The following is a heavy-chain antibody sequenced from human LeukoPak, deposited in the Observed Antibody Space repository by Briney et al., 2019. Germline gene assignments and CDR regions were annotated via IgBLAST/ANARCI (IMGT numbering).Heavy chain of an antibody. V-gene: IGHV4-39*07. J-gene: IGHJ6*02. D-gene: IGHD2-21*01. CDR3: ACIPYYGMDV. Sequence: PLETLSLTCTVSGGSPSSSNYYWAWIRQPPGKGLEWIGEINHSGSTNYNPSLKSRVTISVDTSKNQFSLELSSVTAADTAVYYCACIPYYGMDVWGQGTTVTVSS. CDR2: INHSGST. CDR1: GGSPSSSNYY.